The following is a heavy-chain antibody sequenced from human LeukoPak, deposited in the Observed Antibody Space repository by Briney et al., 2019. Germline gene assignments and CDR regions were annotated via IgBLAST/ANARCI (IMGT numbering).Heavy chain of an antibody. J-gene: IGHJ5*02. CDR2: ISGSGSST. CDR1: GFNFNFHG. D-gene: IGHD6-19*01. CDR3: AKDWIPVAARWSDP. Sequence: PGGSLRLSCAALGFNFNFHGMSWVRQAPGKGLEWVSAISGSGSSTFYTESVEGRFTISRDSSKNTLYLEMKNLRVADTAVYYFAKDWIPVAARWSDPWGHGTPVTLSS. V-gene: IGHV3-23*01.